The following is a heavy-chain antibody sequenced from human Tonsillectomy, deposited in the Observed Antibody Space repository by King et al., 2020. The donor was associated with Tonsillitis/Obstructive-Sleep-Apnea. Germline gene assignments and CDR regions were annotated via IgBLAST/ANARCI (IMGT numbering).Heavy chain of an antibody. D-gene: IGHD2-2*01. CDR3: SRVLAKGYCSSTSCSDPSDAFDI. V-gene: IGHV3-74*01. CDR2: INSDGSST. Sequence: DVQLVESGGGLVQPGGSLRLSCAASGFTFSSYWMHWVRQAPGKGLVWVSRINSDGSSTSYADSVKGRFTISRDNAKNTLYLQMNRLRAEDTAVYYCSRVLAKGYCSSTSCSDPSDAFDIWGQGTMVTVSS. CDR1: GFTFSSYW. J-gene: IGHJ3*02.